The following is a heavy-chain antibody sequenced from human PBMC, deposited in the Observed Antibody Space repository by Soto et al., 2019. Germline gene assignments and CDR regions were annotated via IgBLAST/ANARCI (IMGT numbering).Heavy chain of an antibody. Sequence: QVQLVESGGGVVQPGRSLRLSCAASGFTFSSYGMHWVRQAPGKGLEWVAVIWYDGSNKYYADSVKGRFTISRDNSKNTRYLQWNSRRAEGRAVSYCARGIAADGDGGQGSLVPVSS. CDR2: IWYDGSNK. D-gene: IGHD6-13*01. V-gene: IGHV3-33*01. J-gene: IGHJ4*02. CDR1: GFTFSSYG. CDR3: ARGIAADGD.